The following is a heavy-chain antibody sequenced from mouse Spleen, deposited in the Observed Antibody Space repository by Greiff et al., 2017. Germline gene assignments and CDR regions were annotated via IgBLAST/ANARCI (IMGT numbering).Heavy chain of an antibody. D-gene: IGHD2-3*01. CDR3: ARTDGYYRDYAMDY. V-gene: IGHV1-82*01. CDR1: GYAFSSSW. CDR2: IYPGDGDT. Sequence: QVQLKQSGPELVKPGASVKISCKASGYAFSSSWMNWVKQRPGKGLEWIGRIYPGDGDTNYNGKFKGKATLTADKSSSTAYMQLSSLTSEDSAVYFCARTDGYYRDYAMDYWGQGTSVTVSS. J-gene: IGHJ4*01.